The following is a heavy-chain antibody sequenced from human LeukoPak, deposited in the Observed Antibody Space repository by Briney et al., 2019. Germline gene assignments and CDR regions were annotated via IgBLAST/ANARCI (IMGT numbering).Heavy chain of an antibody. V-gene: IGHV3-66*01. CDR2: IYSGGST. CDR1: GFTVSSNY. Sequence: GGSLRLSCAASGFTVSSNYMSWVRQAPGKGLEWVSVIYSGGSTYYADSVKGRFTISRDNSKNTLYLQMNSLRAEDTAVYYCAKDSHGSGLSADYWGQGTLVTVSS. D-gene: IGHD3-10*01. CDR3: AKDSHGSGLSADY. J-gene: IGHJ4*02.